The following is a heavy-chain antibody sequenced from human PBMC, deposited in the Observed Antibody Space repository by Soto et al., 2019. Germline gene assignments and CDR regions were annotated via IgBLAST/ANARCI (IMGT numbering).Heavy chain of an antibody. V-gene: IGHV4-59*01. CDR2: VYYSGST. CDR3: ARDSYNFED. Sequence: PSETLSLTCTVSGGSIRSYYWSWIRQPPGKGLEWIGYVYYSGSTDYNPSLKSRVTISVDASKNQFSLKLRSVTAADTAVYYCARDSYNFEDWGQGTLVTVS. CDR1: GGSIRSYY. D-gene: IGHD5-18*01. J-gene: IGHJ4*02.